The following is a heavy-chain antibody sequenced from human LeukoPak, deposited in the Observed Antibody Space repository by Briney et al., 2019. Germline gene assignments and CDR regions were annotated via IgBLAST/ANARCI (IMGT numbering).Heavy chain of an antibody. J-gene: IGHJ6*02. CDR1: GGTFSSYA. D-gene: IGHD3-3*01. CDR2: IIPIFGTA. CDR3: ARDRYYDFWSGYYWPYYYGMDV. V-gene: IGHV1-69*13. Sequence: SVKVSCKASGGTFSSYAISWVRQAPGQGLEWTGGIIPIFGTANYAQKFQGRVTITADESTSTAYMELSSLRSEDTAVYYCARDRYYDFWSGYYWPYYYGMDVWGQGTTVTVSS.